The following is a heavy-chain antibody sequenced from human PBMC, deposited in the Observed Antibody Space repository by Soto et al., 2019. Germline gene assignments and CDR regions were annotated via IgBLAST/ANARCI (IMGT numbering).Heavy chain of an antibody. V-gene: IGHV4-59*01. CDR3: ASSGYSGYDYGGAWGDYYYYMDV. CDR1: GGSISSYY. Sequence: SATLSLTCTVSGGSISSYYWSWIRQPPGKGLEWIGYIYYSGSTNYNPSLKSRVTISVDTSKNQFSLKLSSVTAADTAVYYCASSGYSGYDYGGAWGDYYYYMDVWGKGTTVTVSS. J-gene: IGHJ6*03. CDR2: IYYSGST. D-gene: IGHD5-12*01.